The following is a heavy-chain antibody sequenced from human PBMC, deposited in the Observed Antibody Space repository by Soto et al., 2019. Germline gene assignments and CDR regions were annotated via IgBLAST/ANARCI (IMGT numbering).Heavy chain of an antibody. CDR3: ARWVRGYYYMDV. CDR2: LNSDGSTT. D-gene: IGHD3-10*01. CDR1: GFTFSSYW. Sequence: EVQLVESGGGLVQPGGSLRLSCAASGFTFSSYWMHWVRQAPGKGLVWVSRLNSDGSTTNYADSVKGRFTISRDNAKNTLYLQINSLTVDDTAVYYCARWVRGYYYMDVWGKGTTVTVSS. V-gene: IGHV3-74*01. J-gene: IGHJ6*03.